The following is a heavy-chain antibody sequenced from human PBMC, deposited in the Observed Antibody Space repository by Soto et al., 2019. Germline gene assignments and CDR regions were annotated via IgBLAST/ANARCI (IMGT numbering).Heavy chain of an antibody. CDR1: GYSFTSYW. CDR3: ARAGYSSGWYFDY. CDR2: IYPGDSDT. V-gene: IGHV5-51*01. Sequence: GESLKISCKGSGYSFTSYWICWVRQMPGKGLEWMGIIYPGDSDTRYSPSFQGQVTISADKSISTAYLQWSSLKASDTAMYYCARAGYSSGWYFDYWGQGTLVTVSS. D-gene: IGHD6-19*01. J-gene: IGHJ4*02.